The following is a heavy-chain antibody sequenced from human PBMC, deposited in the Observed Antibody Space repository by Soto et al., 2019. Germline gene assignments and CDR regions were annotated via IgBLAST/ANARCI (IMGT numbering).Heavy chain of an antibody. CDR2: VIPIFGTP. D-gene: IGHD2-2*01. V-gene: IGHV1-69*01. CDR1: GGTFSSYA. Sequence: QVQLVQSGAEVKKPGSSVKVSCKASGGTFSSYAISWVRQAPGQGPEWVGGVIPIFGTPNYAQKFQDRVTITVDESTTTVYLELSSLRSEDTAVYYCARGGRMPTPIRTPYYGMDVWGQGTTVTVSS. J-gene: IGHJ6*02. CDR3: ARGGRMPTPIRTPYYGMDV.